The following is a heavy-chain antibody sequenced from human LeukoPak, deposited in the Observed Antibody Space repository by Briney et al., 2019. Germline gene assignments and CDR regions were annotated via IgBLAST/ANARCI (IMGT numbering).Heavy chain of an antibody. D-gene: IGHD3-9*01. CDR1: GGSISSGGYY. J-gene: IGHJ6*02. Sequence: SETLSLTCTVSGGSISSGGYYWSWIRQHPGKGLEWIGYIYYSGSTYYNPSLKSRVTISVDTSKNQFSLKLSSVTAADTAVYYCARVIPDYDILTGSRGGGRAMDVWGQGTTVTVSS. V-gene: IGHV4-31*03. CDR2: IYYSGST. CDR3: ARVIPDYDILTGSRGGGRAMDV.